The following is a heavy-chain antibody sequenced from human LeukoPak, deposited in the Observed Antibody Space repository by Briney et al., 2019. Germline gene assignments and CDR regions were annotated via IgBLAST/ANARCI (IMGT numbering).Heavy chain of an antibody. CDR3: AKSGGYGLIDY. J-gene: IGHJ4*02. CDR1: GASVSGSAYY. D-gene: IGHD1-26*01. V-gene: IGHV4-39*01. Sequence: SETLSLTCTVSGASVSGSAYYWGWIRHPPGKGLEWIGDIYYSGSTYYNESLESRVTISIDTSKNQFSLKLNSVTAADTAMYYCAKSGGYGLIDYWGQGTLVTVSS. CDR2: IYYSGST.